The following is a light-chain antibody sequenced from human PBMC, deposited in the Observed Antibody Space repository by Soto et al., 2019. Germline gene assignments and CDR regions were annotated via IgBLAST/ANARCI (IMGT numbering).Light chain of an antibody. Sequence: QLVLTQPPSVSEAPRQRVTISCSGNSSNIGKNGVNWYQQLPGKAPKLLIYLDALLPSGISDRFSGSRSGTAASLAISGLQSEDEADYYCSAWDDSLNAHVFGTGTKVTVL. J-gene: IGLJ1*01. CDR2: LDA. V-gene: IGLV1-36*01. CDR1: SSNIGKNG. CDR3: SAWDDSLNAHV.